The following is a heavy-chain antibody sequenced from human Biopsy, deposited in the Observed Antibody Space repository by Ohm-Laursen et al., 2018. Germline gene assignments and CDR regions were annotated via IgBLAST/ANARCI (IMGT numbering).Heavy chain of an antibody. CDR1: GASVKTSGYF. V-gene: IGHV4-31*03. J-gene: IGHJ2*01. Sequence: SDTLSLTCRVSGASVKTSGYFWAWIRQRPGKGLEWIGYISYNERTHYNPSLTSRLAISFDTSNNRISLQLRSVSVADTAVYYCVREPKTGTAEAWYFDLWGRGTLVTVSS. CDR3: VREPKTGTAEAWYFDL. D-gene: IGHD3-9*01. CDR2: ISYNERT.